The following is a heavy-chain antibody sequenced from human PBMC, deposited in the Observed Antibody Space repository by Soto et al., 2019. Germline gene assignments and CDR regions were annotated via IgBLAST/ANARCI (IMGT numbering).Heavy chain of an antibody. CDR1: GGTFSSYA. Sequence: SVKVSCKTSGGTFSSYAINWVRQAPGQGLEWMGGIIPIFGTANHAQKFQGRVTITADKSTSTAYMELSSLRSEDTAVYYCARDSYGGYSYGSGAYWGQGTLVTVSS. D-gene: IGHD5-18*01. CDR3: ARDSYGGYSYGSGAY. J-gene: IGHJ4*02. V-gene: IGHV1-69*06. CDR2: IIPIFGTA.